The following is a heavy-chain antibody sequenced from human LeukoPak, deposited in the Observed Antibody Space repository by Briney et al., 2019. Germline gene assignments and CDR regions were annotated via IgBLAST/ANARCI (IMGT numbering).Heavy chain of an antibody. CDR2: IYYSGST. D-gene: IGHD1-26*01. CDR1: GFSLSSSAVR. CDR3: ARGIVGPLHFFDY. J-gene: IGHJ4*02. V-gene: IGHV4-30-4*08. Sequence: SGPALVKPTQTLTLTFTFSGFSLSSSAVRVSWDRQPPVYGLEWIGYIYYSGSTYYNPSLKSRVTISVDTSKNQFSLKLSSVTAADTAVYYCARGIVGPLHFFDYWGQGTLVTVSS.